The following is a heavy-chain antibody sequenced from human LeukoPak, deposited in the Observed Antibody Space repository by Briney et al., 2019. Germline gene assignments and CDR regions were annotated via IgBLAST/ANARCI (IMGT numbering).Heavy chain of an antibody. D-gene: IGHD2/OR15-2a*01. Sequence: GGSLRLSCAASGLIFNTYWISWVRQAPGKGLEWLATINQDGSEKYYVDSVKGRSTISRDNAKNSLFLQMNSLRAEDTAVYYCTTFYTRLTDYWGQGTLVTVSS. J-gene: IGHJ4*02. CDR1: GLIFNTYW. V-gene: IGHV3-7*05. CDR2: INQDGSEK. CDR3: TTFYTRLTDY.